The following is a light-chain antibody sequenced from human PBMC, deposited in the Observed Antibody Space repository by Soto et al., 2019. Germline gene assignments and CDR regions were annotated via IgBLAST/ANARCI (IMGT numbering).Light chain of an antibody. J-gene: IGKJ3*01. CDR2: DAS. CDR3: QQYNSYLFT. Sequence: DIQMTQSPSTLSASVGDIVTITCRASQSISSWLAWYQQKPGKAPKLLIYDASSLESGVPSRFSGSGSGTEFTLTISSLQPDDFATYYCQQYNSYLFTFGPGTKVDIK. CDR1: QSISSW. V-gene: IGKV1-5*01.